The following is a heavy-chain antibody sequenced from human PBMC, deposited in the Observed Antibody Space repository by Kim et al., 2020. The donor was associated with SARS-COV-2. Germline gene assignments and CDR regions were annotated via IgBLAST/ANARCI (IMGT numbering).Heavy chain of an antibody. D-gene: IGHD7-27*01. CDR3: ASPGEHGAFDI. V-gene: IGHV5-10-1*01. Sequence: TNYSPSFQGHVTISADKSISTAYLQWSSLKASDTAMYYCASPGEHGAFDIWGQGTMVTVSS. CDR2: T. J-gene: IGHJ3*02.